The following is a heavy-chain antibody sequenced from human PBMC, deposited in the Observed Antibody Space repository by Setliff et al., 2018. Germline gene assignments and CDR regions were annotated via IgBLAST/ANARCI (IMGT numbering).Heavy chain of an antibody. J-gene: IGHJ5*02. Sequence: GGSLSLSCSVSGITFKNAWMTWVRQAPGKGPEWVGRIKSSREGATSDYGAPAKGRFTISRDDSKNMIYLQMNNLKTEDTGFYYCTTGPRDSRNYLNWFDPWGQGTLVTVSS. D-gene: IGHD4-4*01. CDR2: IKSSREGATS. V-gene: IGHV3-15*01. CDR3: TTGPRDSRNYLNWFDP. CDR1: GITFKNAW.